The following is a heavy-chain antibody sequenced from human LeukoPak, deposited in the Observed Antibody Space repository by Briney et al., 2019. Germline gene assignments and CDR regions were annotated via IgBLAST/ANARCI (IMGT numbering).Heavy chain of an antibody. V-gene: IGHV3-11*01. Sequence: GGSLRLSCAASGFTFSDYYMSWIRQAPGKGLEWVSYISSSGSTIYYADSVKGRFTISRDNAKNSLYLQMNSLRAEDTAVYYCASWSRWPQLVIDYWGQGTLVTVSS. CDR3: ASWSRWPQLVIDY. CDR1: GFTFSDYY. CDR2: ISSSGSTI. J-gene: IGHJ4*02. D-gene: IGHD5-24*01.